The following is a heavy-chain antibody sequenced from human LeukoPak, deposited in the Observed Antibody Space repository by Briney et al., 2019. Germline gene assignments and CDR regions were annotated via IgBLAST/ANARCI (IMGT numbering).Heavy chain of an antibody. D-gene: IGHD1-26*01. V-gene: IGHV3-21*01. J-gene: IGHJ4*02. CDR3: AREEVGASHFDY. Sequence: GGSLRLSCAASGFTFSSYSMNWVRQAPGKGLEWVSSISSSSYIYYADSVKGRFTISRDNAKNSLYLQMNSLRAEDTAVYYCAREEVGASHFDYWGQGTLVTVSS. CDR1: GFTFSSYS. CDR2: ISSSSYI.